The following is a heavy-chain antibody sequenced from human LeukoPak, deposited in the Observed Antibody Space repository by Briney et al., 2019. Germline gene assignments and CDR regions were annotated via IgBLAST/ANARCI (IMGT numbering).Heavy chain of an antibody. CDR3: AREVTHYYDSSGYYSYFDY. CDR1: GFTFSSYW. CDR2: IKQDGSEK. D-gene: IGHD3-22*01. Sequence: GGSLRLSCAASGFTFSSYWMSWVRQAPGQGLEWVANIKQDGSEKYYVDSVKGRFTISRDNAKNSLYLQMNSLRAEDTAVYYCAREVTHYYDSSGYYSYFDYWGQGTLVTVSS. V-gene: IGHV3-7*03. J-gene: IGHJ4*02.